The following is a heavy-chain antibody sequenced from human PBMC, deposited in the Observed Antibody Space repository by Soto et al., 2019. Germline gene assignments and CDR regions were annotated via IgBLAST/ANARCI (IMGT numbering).Heavy chain of an antibody. CDR1: GGTFNTYA. Sequence: QVQLVQSGAEMKKPGSSVKVSCQSSGGTFNTYAMNWVRQAPGQGPEWMGDISPMFGAANYAPKFQGRVTITADESTGTSYMQLSSLTSEDTALYFCAREVQVHTPVFVYSGQGTLVTVSS. V-gene: IGHV1-69*19. CDR2: ISPMFGAA. D-gene: IGHD3-10*01. CDR3: AREVQVHTPVFVY. J-gene: IGHJ4*02.